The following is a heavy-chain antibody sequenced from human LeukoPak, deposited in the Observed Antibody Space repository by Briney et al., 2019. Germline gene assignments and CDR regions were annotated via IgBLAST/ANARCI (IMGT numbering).Heavy chain of an antibody. Sequence: GGSLRLSCAASGFTVSSSFIYWVRRAPGKGLEWAANIDKEGNERSYVASVKGRFTISRDNAKNSLYLQMNSLGAEDTAMYYCALYCSSANCHDAFDIWGQGTMVTVSS. CDR1: GFTVSSSF. CDR2: IDKEGNER. CDR3: ALYCSSANCHDAFDI. J-gene: IGHJ3*02. V-gene: IGHV3-7*03. D-gene: IGHD2-15*01.